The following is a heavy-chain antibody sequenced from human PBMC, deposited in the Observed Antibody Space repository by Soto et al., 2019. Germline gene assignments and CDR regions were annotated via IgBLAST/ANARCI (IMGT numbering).Heavy chain of an antibody. D-gene: IGHD3-3*01. J-gene: IGHJ3*02. CDR1: GYTFTSYG. Sequence: ASVKVSCKASGYTFTSYGISWVRQAPGQGLEWMGLISAYNGNTNYAQKLQGRVTMTTDTSTSTAYMELRSLRSDDTAVYYCARDLHYDFWSGYYKIDAFDIWGQGTMVTVSS. CDR2: ISAYNGNT. CDR3: ARDLHYDFWSGYYKIDAFDI. V-gene: IGHV1-18*01.